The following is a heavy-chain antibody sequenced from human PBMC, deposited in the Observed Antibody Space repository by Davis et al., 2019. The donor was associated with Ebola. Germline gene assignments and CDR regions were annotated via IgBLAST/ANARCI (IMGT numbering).Heavy chain of an antibody. Sequence: GESLKISCAASGFTFSSYAMHWVRQAPGKGLEWVAVISYDGSNKYYADSVKGRFTISRDNSKNTLYLQMNSLRAEDTAVYYCARDRRSYGDYPNWSSKFDPWGQGTLVTVSS. D-gene: IGHD4-17*01. J-gene: IGHJ5*02. CDR1: GFTFSSYA. V-gene: IGHV3-30*04. CDR2: ISYDGSNK. CDR3: ARDRRSYGDYPNWSSKFDP.